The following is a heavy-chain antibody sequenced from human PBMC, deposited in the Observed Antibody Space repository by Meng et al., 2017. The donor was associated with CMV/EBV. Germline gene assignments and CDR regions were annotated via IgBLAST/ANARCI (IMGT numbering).Heavy chain of an antibody. CDR3: ARVESAQLGTPPYDY. Sequence: ASVKVSCKASGYTFTGYYMHWVRQAPGQWLEWMGWINPNSGGTNYAQKFQGRVTMTRDTSISTAYMELSRLRSDDTAVYYCARVESAQLGTPPYDYWGQGTLVTVSS. J-gene: IGHJ4*02. D-gene: IGHD7-27*01. CDR2: INPNSGGT. CDR1: GYTFTGYY. V-gene: IGHV1-2*02.